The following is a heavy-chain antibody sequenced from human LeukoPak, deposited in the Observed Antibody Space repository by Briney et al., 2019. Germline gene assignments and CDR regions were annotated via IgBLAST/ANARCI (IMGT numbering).Heavy chain of an antibody. CDR3: ARDYCTRGGDCYKEDLFDP. J-gene: IGHJ5*02. CDR2: ISPYDGDT. Sequence: ASVKVSCMASGYTFAIYGIIWVRQAPGQGLEWMAWISPYDGDTNYAQNFEGRVTMTTETSTSTAYMELRSLRSDDTAIYYCARDYCTRGGDCYKEDLFDPWGQGTLVTVSS. D-gene: IGHD2-21*02. CDR1: GYTFAIYG. V-gene: IGHV1-18*01.